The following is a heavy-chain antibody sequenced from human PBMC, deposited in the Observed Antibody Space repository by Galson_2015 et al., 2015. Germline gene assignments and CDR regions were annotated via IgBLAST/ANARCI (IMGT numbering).Heavy chain of an antibody. CDR2: ISGSGGST. J-gene: IGHJ5*02. CDR3: AKEVGGYSSGCQLGCNWFDP. D-gene: IGHD6-19*01. Sequence: SLGLSCAASGFTFSSYAMSWVRQAPGKGLEWVSAISGSGGSTYYADSVKGRFTISRDNSKNTLYLQMNSLRAEDTAVYYCAKEVGGYSSGCQLGCNWFDPWGQGTLVTVSS. CDR1: GFTFSSYA. V-gene: IGHV3-23*01.